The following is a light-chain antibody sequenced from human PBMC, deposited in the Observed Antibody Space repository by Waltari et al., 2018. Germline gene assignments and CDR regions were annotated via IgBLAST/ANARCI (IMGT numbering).Light chain of an antibody. J-gene: IGLJ7*01. CDR1: HSNIGNNY. Sequence: QSVLTQPPSVSAAPGQRVTISCSGGHSNIGNNYVSWYRQFPGTAPKLLIYEDSERPSGFPGRFSGSNSGTSATLEITGLQAGDEADYYCGTWDSSLSGAVFGGGTHLTVL. CDR2: EDS. V-gene: IGLV1-51*02. CDR3: GTWDSSLSGAV.